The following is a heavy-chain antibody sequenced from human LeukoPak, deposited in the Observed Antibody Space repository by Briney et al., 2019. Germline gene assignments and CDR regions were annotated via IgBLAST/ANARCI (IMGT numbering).Heavy chain of an antibody. V-gene: IGHV3-23*01. CDR1: GFTFSSYA. D-gene: IGHD4-17*01. Sequence: GGSLRLSCAASGFTFSSYAISWVRQAPGKGLDWVSAISSGGRAYYADYVPGRFTISRDNSKHTLYLQMNSLTAEDTAVYYCARVGPENGDYVGGDFDYWGQGTLVTVSS. J-gene: IGHJ4*02. CDR3: ARVGPENGDYVGGDFDY. CDR2: ISSGGRA.